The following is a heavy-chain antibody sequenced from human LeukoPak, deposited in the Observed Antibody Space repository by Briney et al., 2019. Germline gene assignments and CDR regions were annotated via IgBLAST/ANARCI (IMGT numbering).Heavy chain of an antibody. CDR1: GFTVSSNY. CDR2: IYSGGST. D-gene: IGHD3-10*01. J-gene: IGHJ6*03. CDR3: ARVNYGSGSYYYYYMDV. Sequence: GSLRLSCAASGFTVSSNYMSWVRQAPGKGLEWVSIIYSGGSTFYADSVKGRFTISRDNAKNSLYLQMNSLRAEDTAVYYCARVNYGSGSYYYYYMDVWGKGTTVTISS. V-gene: IGHV3-53*01.